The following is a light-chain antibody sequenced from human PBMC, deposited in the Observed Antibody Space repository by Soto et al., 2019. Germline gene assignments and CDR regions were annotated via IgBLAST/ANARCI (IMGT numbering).Light chain of an antibody. CDR3: QHSYVTPWT. Sequence: DIQMTQSPSSLSASVGDRVTITCRASQSISDYLNWFQQKPGKAPKLLVYGASSLQSGVPSRFSGSGSGTDFTLTISSLQPEDFATYYCQHSYVTPWTFGQGTTVEIK. V-gene: IGKV1-39*01. CDR1: QSISDY. CDR2: GAS. J-gene: IGKJ1*01.